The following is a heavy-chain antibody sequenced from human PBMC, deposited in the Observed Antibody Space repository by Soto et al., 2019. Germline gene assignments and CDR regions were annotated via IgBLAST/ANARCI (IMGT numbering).Heavy chain of an antibody. CDR2: INHSGST. CDR3: ASGPYEGIIAVAYFDC. V-gene: IGHV4-34*01. CDR1: GGSFSGYY. Sequence: SETLSLTCAVYGGSFSGYYWSWIRQPPGKGLEWIGEINHSGSTNYNPSLKSRVTISVDTSKNQFSLKLSSVTAADTAVYYCASGPYEGIIAVAYFDCWGQGTLVTVSS. J-gene: IGHJ4*02. D-gene: IGHD6-19*01.